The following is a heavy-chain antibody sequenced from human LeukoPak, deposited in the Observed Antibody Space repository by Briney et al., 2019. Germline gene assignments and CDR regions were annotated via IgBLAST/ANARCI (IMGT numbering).Heavy chain of an antibody. CDR3: ARESGVWSGYWEASAFDI. Sequence: GASVTVSCMVSGYTLTELSMHWVRQAPGKGLEGMGGFDPEDGETIYAQKFQGRVTMTEDTSTDTAYMELSSLRSEDTAVYYCARESGVWSGYWEASAFDIWGQGTMVTVSS. J-gene: IGHJ3*02. D-gene: IGHD3-3*01. CDR1: GYTLTELS. CDR2: FDPEDGET. V-gene: IGHV1-24*01.